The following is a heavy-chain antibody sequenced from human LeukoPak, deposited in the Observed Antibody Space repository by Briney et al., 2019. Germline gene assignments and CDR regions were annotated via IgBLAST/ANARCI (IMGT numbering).Heavy chain of an antibody. J-gene: IGHJ4*02. CDR1: GYTFTSYD. CDR2: ISAYNGNT. CDR3: ARGKRYFDCWDY. D-gene: IGHD3-9*01. Sequence: ASVKVSCKASGYTFTSYDINWVRQATGQGLEWMGWISAYNGNTNYAQKLQGRVTMTTDTSTSTAYMELRSLRSDDTAVYYCARGKRYFDCWDYWGQGTLVTVSS. V-gene: IGHV1-18*01.